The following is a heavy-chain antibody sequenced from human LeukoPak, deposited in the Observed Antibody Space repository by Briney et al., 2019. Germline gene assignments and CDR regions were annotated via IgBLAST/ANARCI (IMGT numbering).Heavy chain of an antibody. J-gene: IGHJ4*02. Sequence: SQTLSLTCTVSGGSISSGDYYWSWIRQPPGKGLEWIGYIYYSGSTNYNPSLKSRVTISVDTSNNQFSLHLSSVTAADTALYYCARDHSSGWYRYFDYWGQGTLVTVSS. V-gene: IGHV4-30-4*01. CDR3: ARDHSSGWYRYFDY. CDR1: GGSISSGDYY. D-gene: IGHD6-19*01. CDR2: IYYSGST.